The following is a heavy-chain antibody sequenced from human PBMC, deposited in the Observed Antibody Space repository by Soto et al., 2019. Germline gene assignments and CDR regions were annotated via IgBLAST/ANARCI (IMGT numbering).Heavy chain of an antibody. V-gene: IGHV1-69*01. CDR2: IIPIFGTA. D-gene: IGHD5-12*01. J-gene: IGHJ6*02. Sequence: QVQLVQSGAEVKKPGSSVKVSCKASGGTFSSYAISWVRQAPGQGLEWMGGIIPIFGTANYAQKFQGRVTITADHSTRTVYMELSSMRYEDKAVYYCARVGRYSGYDFPYYYGMDFWGQGTTVTVSS. CDR1: GGTFSSYA. CDR3: ARVGRYSGYDFPYYYGMDF.